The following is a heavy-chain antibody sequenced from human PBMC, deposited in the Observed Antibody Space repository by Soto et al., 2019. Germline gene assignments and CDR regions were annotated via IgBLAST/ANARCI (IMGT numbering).Heavy chain of an antibody. D-gene: IGHD2-21*02. CDR2: ITVGGAQK. V-gene: IGHV3-23*01. CDR1: GFTFIDHD. CDR3: ASLGVGDWANYYYYYGMDV. J-gene: IGHJ6*02. Sequence: EVKLLESGGALVQPGGSLRLSCEASGFTFIDHDMSWVRQAPGKGLEWVSSITVGGAQKDYGQSVKGRFTISRDNSNDTFFLQMDSLQVEDTAIYSCASLGVGDWANYYYYYGMDVWGQGATVTVSS.